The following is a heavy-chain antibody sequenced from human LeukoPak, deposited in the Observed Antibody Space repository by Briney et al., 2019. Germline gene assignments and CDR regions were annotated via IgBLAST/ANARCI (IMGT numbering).Heavy chain of an antibody. Sequence: GGSLRLSCAASGFTLSSLAMHWVRQAPGKGLEWVSSSGTRSGTKYYADSVMARFTISRDSAMNSVSLQINSLRAEDTAVYYCLLQMTYGELSDPDFRGQGTLVTVSS. CDR2: SGTRSGTK. CDR3: LLQMTYGELSDPDF. J-gene: IGHJ4*02. V-gene: IGHV3-21*01. CDR1: GFTLSSLA. D-gene: IGHD3-16*02.